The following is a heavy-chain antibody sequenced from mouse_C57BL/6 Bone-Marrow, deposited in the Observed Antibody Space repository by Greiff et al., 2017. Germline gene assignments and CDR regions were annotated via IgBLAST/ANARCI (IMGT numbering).Heavy chain of an antibody. CDR1: GFNIKNTY. CDR3: ARDYGSSYGWYFDV. J-gene: IGHJ1*03. D-gene: IGHD1-1*01. V-gene: IGHV14-3*01. Sequence: QLKQSVAELVRPGASVKLSCTASGFNIKNTYMHWVKQRPVQGLEWIGRIDPANGNTKYAPKFQGKATITADTSSNTAYLQLSSLTSEDTAIYYCARDYGSSYGWYFDVWGTGTTVTVSS. CDR2: IDPANGNT.